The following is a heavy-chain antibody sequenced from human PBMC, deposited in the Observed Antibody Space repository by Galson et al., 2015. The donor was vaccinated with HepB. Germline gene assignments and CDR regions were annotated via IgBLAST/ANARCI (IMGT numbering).Heavy chain of an antibody. CDR3: STLGLQTAGQMLFL. CDR1: GFTFSGSA. D-gene: IGHD4-11*01. J-gene: IGHJ4*02. Sequence: SLRLSCAASGFTFSGSAIHWVRQTSGKGLEWVGRIGSKATNYATAYVASVKGRFTISRDDSKNTAFLRMNTLKTEDTAMYYCSTLGLQTAGQMLFLWGQGTLVTVSS. V-gene: IGHV3-73*01. CDR2: IGSKATNYAT.